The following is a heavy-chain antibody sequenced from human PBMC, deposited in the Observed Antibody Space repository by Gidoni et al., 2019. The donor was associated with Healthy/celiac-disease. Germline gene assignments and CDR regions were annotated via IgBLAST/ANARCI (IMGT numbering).Heavy chain of an antibody. CDR2: IIPIVGTA. Sequence: QVPLVQSGAEVKKHGSSVKVPCTASGGPFSRYAISCVRQAPGQGLEWMGGIIPIVGTANYAQKVQGRVTITADESTSTAYMELSSLRSEDTAVYYCAREGIAVAGRGKYYFDYWGQGTLVTVSS. D-gene: IGHD6-19*01. J-gene: IGHJ4*02. V-gene: IGHV1-69*01. CDR3: AREGIAVAGRGKYYFDY. CDR1: GGPFSRYA.